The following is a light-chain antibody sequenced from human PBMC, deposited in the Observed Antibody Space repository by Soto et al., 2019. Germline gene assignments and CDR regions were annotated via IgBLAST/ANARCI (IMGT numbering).Light chain of an antibody. V-gene: IGLV2-23*01. CDR1: SSDVGRYNL. Sequence: QSVLTQPASVSGSPGQSITISCTGTSSDVGRYNLVSWYQQHPGKAPKLMIYEGSKRPSGVSNRFSGSKSGNTASLTISGLQAEDESDYYCCSYAGTSTLYVFGTGTKVTAL. CDR2: EGS. J-gene: IGLJ1*01. CDR3: CSYAGTSTLYV.